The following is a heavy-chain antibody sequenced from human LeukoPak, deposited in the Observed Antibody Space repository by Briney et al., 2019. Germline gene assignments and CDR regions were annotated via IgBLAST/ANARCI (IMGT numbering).Heavy chain of an antibody. V-gene: IGHV4-59*01. CDR1: GGSISSYY. CDR3: ARDRIAAAGNYCYYYMDV. Sequence: SETLSLTCTVSGGSISSYYWSWIRQPPGKGLEWIGYIYYSGSTNYNPSLKSRVTISVDTSKNQFSLKLSSVTAADTAVYYCARDRIAAAGNYCYYYMDVWGKGTTVTVSS. J-gene: IGHJ6*03. D-gene: IGHD6-13*01. CDR2: IYYSGST.